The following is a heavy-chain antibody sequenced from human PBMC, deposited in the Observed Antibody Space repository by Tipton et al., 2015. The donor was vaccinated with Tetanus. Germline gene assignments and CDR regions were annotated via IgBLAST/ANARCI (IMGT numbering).Heavy chain of an antibody. V-gene: IGHV5-51*01. CDR1: GYRFTDYW. J-gene: IGHJ6*02. CDR2: IYPGDSDT. CDR3: ARLDFKWFFDYCYGVDV. Sequence: QLVQSGAEVKKPGESLKISCKGSGYRFTDYWIGWVRQMPGKGLEWMGIIYPGDSDTRYSPSFQGQVTISVDKSINTACLQWSSLKASDTAMYYCARLDFKWFFDYCYGVDVWGQGTTVTVS. D-gene: IGHD3-9*01.